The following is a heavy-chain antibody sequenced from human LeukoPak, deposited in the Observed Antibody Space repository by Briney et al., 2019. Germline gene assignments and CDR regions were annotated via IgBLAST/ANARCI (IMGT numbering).Heavy chain of an antibody. J-gene: IGHJ4*02. CDR2: VSCFNGDT. D-gene: IGHD6-19*01. CDR3: ARDPTNTSGGYAYFDF. V-gene: IGHV1-18*01. Sequence: ASVKVSFKAPRYTFNHHGICWVRQAPGQGLEWMGWVSCFNGDTHYAQKFQGRVTMTRDTSTTTAYMELRSLRSDDTALYYCARDPTNTSGGYAYFDFWGPGTLVTVSS. CDR1: RYTFNHHG.